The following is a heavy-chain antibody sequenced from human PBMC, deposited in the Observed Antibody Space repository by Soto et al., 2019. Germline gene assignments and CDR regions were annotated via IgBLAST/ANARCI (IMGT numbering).Heavy chain of an antibody. Sequence: QVQLQESGPGLVKPSETLSLTCTVPGGSVNIGTYYWSWIRQPPGKGLEWIGCIHYGGSTHYNPSPSGRVTLSGGTSKNLSSLKLPSVNTAATAISYCTRGVDPYTPGHWGQGTLVTVSS. J-gene: IGHJ1*01. CDR1: GGSVNIGTYY. D-gene: IGHD2-8*01. CDR2: IHYGGST. CDR3: TRGVDPYTPGH. V-gene: IGHV4-61*01.